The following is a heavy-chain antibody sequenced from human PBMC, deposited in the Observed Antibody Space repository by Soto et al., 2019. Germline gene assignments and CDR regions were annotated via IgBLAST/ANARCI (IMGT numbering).Heavy chain of an antibody. J-gene: IGHJ6*02. CDR3: ARDLEYSSSSYYYYGMDV. D-gene: IGHD6-6*01. V-gene: IGHV1-18*01. Sequence: ASVKVSCKASGYTFTSYGISWVRQAPGQGLEWMGWISAYNGNTNYAQKLQGRVTMTTDTSTSTAYMELRSLRSDDTAVYYCARDLEYSSSSYYYYGMDVWGQGTTVTVSS. CDR1: GYTFTSYG. CDR2: ISAYNGNT.